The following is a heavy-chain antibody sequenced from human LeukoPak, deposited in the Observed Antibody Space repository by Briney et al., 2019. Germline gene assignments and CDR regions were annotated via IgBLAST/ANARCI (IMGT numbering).Heavy chain of an antibody. CDR3: AKEPPVQLERKGWGAFDI. J-gene: IGHJ3*02. Sequence: GGSLRLSCVASGFTFSSYAMSWVRQAPGKGLEWVSAISGSGGSTYYADSVKGRFTISRDNSKNTLYLQMNSLRAEDTAVYYCAKEPPVQLERKGWGAFDIWGQGTMVTVSS. CDR2: ISGSGGST. CDR1: GFTFSSYA. V-gene: IGHV3-23*01. D-gene: IGHD1-1*01.